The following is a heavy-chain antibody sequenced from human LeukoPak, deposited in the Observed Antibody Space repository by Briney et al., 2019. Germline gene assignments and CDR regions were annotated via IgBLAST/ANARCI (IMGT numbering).Heavy chain of an antibody. CDR3: ATPLDYYDSTVGY. V-gene: IGHV1-2*02. D-gene: IGHD3-22*01. Sequence: ASVKVSCKASGYTFTSYYMQCVRQARGQGREGMGWINPNSCGTNYAQEFEGRVTMTRDTSISTAYMELSRLRSDDTAVYYCATPLDYYDSTVGYWGQGTLVTVSS. CDR2: INPNSCGT. J-gene: IGHJ4*02. CDR1: GYTFTSYY.